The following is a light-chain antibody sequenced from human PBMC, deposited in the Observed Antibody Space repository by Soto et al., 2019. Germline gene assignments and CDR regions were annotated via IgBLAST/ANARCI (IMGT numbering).Light chain of an antibody. CDR2: DAS. Sequence: DIQMTQSPSTLSASVGDRVTITCRASQSITNRLAWYQQKPGKAPKALIYDASNLEYGVPSRFSGSGFGTEFILTISSLQPDDFATYWCQHYGGMWTFGQGTKVDIK. J-gene: IGKJ1*01. CDR3: QHYGGMWT. V-gene: IGKV1-5*01. CDR1: QSITNR.